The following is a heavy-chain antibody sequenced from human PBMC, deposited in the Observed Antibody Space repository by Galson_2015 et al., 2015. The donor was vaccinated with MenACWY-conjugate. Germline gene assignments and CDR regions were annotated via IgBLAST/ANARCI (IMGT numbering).Heavy chain of an antibody. V-gene: IGHV4-39*01. CDR1: GGSIYSSDHW. CDR3: ARLPRGINLILEGS. CDR2: IHHSETT. D-gene: IGHD3-22*01. Sequence: ETLSLTCSVSGGSIYSSDHWWGWIRQPPGKGLEWIASIHHSETTPYNPSLKSRVSISVDTSKNQFSPKLTSVSAADTAVYYCARLPRGINLILEGSWGQGILVTVSS. J-gene: IGHJ5*02.